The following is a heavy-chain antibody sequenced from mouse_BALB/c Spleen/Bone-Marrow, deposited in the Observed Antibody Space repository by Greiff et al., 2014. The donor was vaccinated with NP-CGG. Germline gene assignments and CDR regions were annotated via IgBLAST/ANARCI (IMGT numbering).Heavy chain of an antibody. CDR1: GYTFTSYW. CDR3: ARSYYGRAMDY. V-gene: IGHV1S41*01. CDR2: IAPGSGST. J-gene: IGHJ4*01. D-gene: IGHD1-1*01. Sequence: DLVKPGASVKLSCKASGYTFTSYWINWIKQRPGQGLAWIGRIAPGSGSTYYDEMFKGKATLTVDTSSSTAYIQLSSLSTEDSAVYFCARSYYGRAMDYWGQGTSVTVSS.